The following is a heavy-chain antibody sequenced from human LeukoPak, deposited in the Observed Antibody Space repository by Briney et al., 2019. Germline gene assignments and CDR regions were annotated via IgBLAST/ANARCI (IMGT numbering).Heavy chain of an antibody. J-gene: IGHJ4*02. D-gene: IGHD1-26*01. V-gene: IGHV3-30*18. CDR1: GFTFSSYG. CDR3: AKVFRSGSYLSD. CDR2: ISYDGGNK. Sequence: GRSLRLSCAASGFTFSSYGMHWVRQAPGKGLEWVAVISYDGGNKYYADSVKGRFTISRDNSKNTLYLQMNSLRAEDTAVYYCAKVFRSGSYLSDWGQGTLVTVSS.